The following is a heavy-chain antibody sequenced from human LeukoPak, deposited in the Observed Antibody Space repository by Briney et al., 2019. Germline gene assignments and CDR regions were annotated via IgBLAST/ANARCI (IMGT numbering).Heavy chain of an antibody. V-gene: IGHV3-23*01. J-gene: IGHJ6*03. CDR3: ARDATMRGYYMDV. CDR1: GFTFSSYG. Sequence: GGSLRLSCAASGFTFSSYGMSWVRQAPGKGLEWVSAISGSGGSTYYADSVKGRFTISRDNSKNTLYLQMNSLRAEDTAVYYCARDATMRGYYMDVWGKGTTVTVSS. CDR2: ISGSGGST.